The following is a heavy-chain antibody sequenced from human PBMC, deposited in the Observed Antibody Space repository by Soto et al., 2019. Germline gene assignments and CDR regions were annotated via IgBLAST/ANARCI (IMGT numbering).Heavy chain of an antibody. V-gene: IGHV3-23*01. D-gene: IGHD2-15*01. CDR3: AREIFAAAYAATSAFDL. Sequence: GGSLRLSCAASGFTFSSHAMGWLRQAPWTGPEWVAFIDGSGYDTSYAESVKGRFTISRDNSGNSLFLHMDSLRAEDTGRYFCAREIFAAAYAATSAFDLWGQGTLVTVSS. CDR1: GFTFSSHA. CDR2: IDGSGYDT. J-gene: IGHJ4*02.